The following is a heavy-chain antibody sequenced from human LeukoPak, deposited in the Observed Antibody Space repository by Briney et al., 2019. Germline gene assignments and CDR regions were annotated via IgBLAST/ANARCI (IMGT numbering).Heavy chain of an antibody. CDR2: ISAYNGNT. CDR1: GYTFTCYG. V-gene: IGHV1-18*01. J-gene: IGHJ4*02. CDR3: ARAYYYDSSYALGY. D-gene: IGHD3-22*01. Sequence: GAAVKVTCKASGYTFTCYGINMVRQAPAQGLAWMGGISAYNGNTNYAQKMQGRVTMTTDTSTSTAYMELRSLRSDDTAVYYCARAYYYDSSYALGYWGQGTLVTVSS.